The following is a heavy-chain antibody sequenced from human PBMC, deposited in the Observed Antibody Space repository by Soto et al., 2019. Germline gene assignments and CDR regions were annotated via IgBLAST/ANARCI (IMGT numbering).Heavy chain of an antibody. CDR3: ARTSAAGKYYYGMDV. CDR1: GYSFTSYW. D-gene: IGHD6-13*01. V-gene: IGHV5-51*01. J-gene: IGHJ6*02. Sequence: PGETLKISCKGSGYSFTSYWIGWVRQMPGKGLEWMGIIYPGDSDTRYSPSFQGQVTISADKSISTAYLQWSSLKASDTAMYYCARTSAAGKYYYGMDVWGQGTTVTVSS. CDR2: IYPGDSDT.